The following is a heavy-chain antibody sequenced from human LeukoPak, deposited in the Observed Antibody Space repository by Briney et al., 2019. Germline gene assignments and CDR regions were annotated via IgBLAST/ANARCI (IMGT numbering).Heavy chain of an antibody. D-gene: IGHD6-13*01. Sequence: PSETLSLTCTVSGGSISRYYWSWIRQPAGKGLEWIGRINTSGSTNYNPSLKSRVTMSVDTSKNQFSLKLSSVTAADTAVYYCASSKTGAAGKFDYWGQGTLVTVSS. CDR3: ASSKTGAAGKFDY. CDR1: GGSISRYY. J-gene: IGHJ4*02. CDR2: INTSGST. V-gene: IGHV4-4*07.